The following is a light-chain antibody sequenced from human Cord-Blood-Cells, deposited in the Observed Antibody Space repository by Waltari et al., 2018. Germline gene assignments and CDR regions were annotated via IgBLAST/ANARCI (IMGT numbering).Light chain of an antibody. Sequence: DIVITQSPDSPAVSLGERATINCRSSQSVLYSSNNKNYLSWYQQKPGQPPKLLIYWASTRESGVPDRFSGSGSGTDFTLTISSLQAEDVAVYYCQQYYSTLPITFGQGTRLEIK. CDR2: WAS. CDR1: QSVLYSSNNKNY. CDR3: QQYYSTLPIT. V-gene: IGKV4-1*01. J-gene: IGKJ5*01.